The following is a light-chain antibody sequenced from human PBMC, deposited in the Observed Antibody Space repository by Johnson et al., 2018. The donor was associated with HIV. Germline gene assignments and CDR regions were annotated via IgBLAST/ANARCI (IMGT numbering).Light chain of an antibody. CDR2: ENN. V-gene: IGLV1-51*02. CDR3: GTWDNSLSNGGV. J-gene: IGLJ1*01. CDR1: KSNIGNNY. Sequence: QSVLTQPPSVSAAPGQKVTISCSGTKSNIGNNYVSWYQQFPGTAPKLLIYENNKRSSGIPDRFSGSKSGTSATLGITGLQTGDEADYYCGTWDNSLSNGGVFGTGTKVTVL.